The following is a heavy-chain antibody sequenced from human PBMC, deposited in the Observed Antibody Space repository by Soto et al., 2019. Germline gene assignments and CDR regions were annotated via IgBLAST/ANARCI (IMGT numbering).Heavy chain of an antibody. CDR3: ARVPPGIAAAGVGG. CDR1: GVTVSNNY. V-gene: IGHV3-53*01. D-gene: IGHD6-13*01. Sequence: PGGSLRLSCAASGVTVSNNYMRWVRQAPGKGLEWVSLIYSGGDTHYADSGKGRFTISRDSSRNTLYLEMNSLRAEDTAVYYCARVPPGIAAAGVGGWGQGTLVTVSS. J-gene: IGHJ4*02. CDR2: IYSGGDT.